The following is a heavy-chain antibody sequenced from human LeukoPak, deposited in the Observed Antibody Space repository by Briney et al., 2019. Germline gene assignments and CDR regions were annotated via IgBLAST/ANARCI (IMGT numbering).Heavy chain of an antibody. Sequence: GRSLRLSCAASGFTFSSYGMHWVRQAPGKGLEWVAVIWYDGSNKYYADSVKGRFTISRDNSKNTLYLQMNSLRAEDTAVYYCAREGFFAYDSSGYSPFFDYWGQEPLVTVSS. CDR2: IWYDGSNK. J-gene: IGHJ4*02. V-gene: IGHV3-33*01. CDR1: GFTFSSYG. D-gene: IGHD3-22*01. CDR3: AREGFFAYDSSGYSPFFDY.